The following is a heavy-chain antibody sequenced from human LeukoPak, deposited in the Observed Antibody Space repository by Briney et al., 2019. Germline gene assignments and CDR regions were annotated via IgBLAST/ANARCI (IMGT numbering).Heavy chain of an antibody. CDR1: GFTFNHYG. CDR3: AKAQYYLSANPSYYFDS. D-gene: IGHD3-10*01. CDR2: ISYDRRHE. J-gene: IGHJ4*02. V-gene: IGHV3-30*18. Sequence: GGSLRLSCAASGFTFNHYGMHWVRQAPGKGLEWVTMISYDRRHEYYADSVKGRFTISSDSSKSTVYLQMNSLRPEDTAVFYCAKAQYYLSANPSYYFDSWGQGTLVTVSS.